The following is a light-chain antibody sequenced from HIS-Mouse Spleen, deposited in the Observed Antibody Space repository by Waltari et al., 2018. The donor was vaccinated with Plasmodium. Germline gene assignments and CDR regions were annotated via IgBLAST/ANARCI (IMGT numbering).Light chain of an antibody. CDR1: QSVSSN. CDR2: GAS. Sequence: DIVMTQSPATLSVSPGERATLSCRASQSVSSNLAWYQQKPGQAPRLLIYGASTRATGIPARFSGSGSGTEFTLTISSLQSEDFAVYYCQQYNNWSFIFGPGTKVDIK. CDR3: QQYNNWSFI. J-gene: IGKJ3*01. V-gene: IGKV3-15*01.